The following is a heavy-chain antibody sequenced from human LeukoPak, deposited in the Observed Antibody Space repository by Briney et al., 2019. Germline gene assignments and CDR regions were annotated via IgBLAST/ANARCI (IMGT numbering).Heavy chain of an antibody. CDR3: ASHPGSSLDAFDI. CDR1: GYSFTSYW. D-gene: IGHD6-13*01. CDR2: IYPGDSDT. J-gene: IGHJ3*02. Sequence: GESLKISCKGSGYSFTSYWIGWVRQMPGKGLEWMGIIYPGDSDTRYSPSFQGQVTISADKSISTAYLQWSSLKASGTAMYYCASHPGSSLDAFDIWGQGTMVTVSS. V-gene: IGHV5-51*01.